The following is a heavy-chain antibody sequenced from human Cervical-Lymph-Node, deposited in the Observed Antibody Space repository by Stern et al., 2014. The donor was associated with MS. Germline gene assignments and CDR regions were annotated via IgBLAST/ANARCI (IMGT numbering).Heavy chain of an antibody. V-gene: IGHV3-30*18. CDR3: AKDLEMATHYYYYGMDV. D-gene: IGHD5-24*01. J-gene: IGHJ6*02. CDR2: ISYDGSNK. Sequence: VQLEESGGGVVQPGRSLRLSCAASGFTFSSYGMHWVRQAPGKGLEWVAVISYDGSNKYYADSVKGRFTISRDNSKNTLYLQMNSLRAEDTAVYYCAKDLEMATHYYYYGMDVWGQGTTVTVSS. CDR1: GFTFSSYG.